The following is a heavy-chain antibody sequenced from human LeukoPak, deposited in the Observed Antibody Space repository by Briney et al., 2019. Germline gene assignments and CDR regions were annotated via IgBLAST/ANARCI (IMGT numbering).Heavy chain of an antibody. Sequence: GGSLRLSGAASGFTFSSYAMSWVGQAPGKGLEWVSAISGSGGSTYYADSVKGRFTISRDNSKNTLYLQMNSLRAEDTAVYYCAKGTRLLRFLEWLLYFRYWGQGTLVTVSS. D-gene: IGHD3-3*01. V-gene: IGHV3-23*01. J-gene: IGHJ4*02. CDR1: GFTFSSYA. CDR3: AKGTRLLRFLEWLLYFRY. CDR2: ISGSGGST.